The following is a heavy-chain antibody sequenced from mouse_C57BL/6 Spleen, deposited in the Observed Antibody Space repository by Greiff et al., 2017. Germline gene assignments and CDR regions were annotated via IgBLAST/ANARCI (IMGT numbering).Heavy chain of an antibody. CDR1: GYAFPNYL. V-gene: IGHV1-54*01. J-gene: IGHJ2*01. CDR2: INPGSGGT. Sequence: VKLQESGAELVRPGTSVKVSCKASGYAFPNYLIEWVKQRPGQGLGWIGVINPGSGGTNYNEKFKGKATLTADQSSSTAYMQLSSLTSEDSAVYFCAREDYDGKNYWGQGTTLTVSS. CDR3: AREDYDGKNY. D-gene: IGHD2-4*01.